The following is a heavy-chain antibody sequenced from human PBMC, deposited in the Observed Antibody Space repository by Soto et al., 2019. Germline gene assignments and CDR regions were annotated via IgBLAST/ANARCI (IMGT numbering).Heavy chain of an antibody. J-gene: IGHJ6*02. CDR3: ARVGGYGMDV. CDR2: IYHSGST. CDR1: GYSISSGYY. D-gene: IGHD3-10*01. V-gene: IGHV4-38-2*01. Sequence: TLSLTCAVSGYSISSGYYWGWIRQPPGKGLEWIGSIYHSGSTYNNPSLKSRVTISVDTSKNQFSLKLSSVTAADTAVYYCARVGGYGMDVWGQGTTVTVSS.